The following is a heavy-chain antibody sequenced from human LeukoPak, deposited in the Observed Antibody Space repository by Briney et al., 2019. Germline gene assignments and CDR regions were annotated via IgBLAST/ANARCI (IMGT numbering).Heavy chain of an antibody. Sequence: ASVKVSCKASGYTFTSYGISWVRQAPGQGLEWMGWMNPNSGNTGYAQKFQGRVTMTRNTSISTAYMELSSLRSEDTAVYYCASSGYGDEGNWFDPWGQGTLVTVSS. V-gene: IGHV1-8*02. D-gene: IGHD4-17*01. J-gene: IGHJ5*02. CDR3: ASSGYGDEGNWFDP. CDR2: MNPNSGNT. CDR1: GYTFTSYG.